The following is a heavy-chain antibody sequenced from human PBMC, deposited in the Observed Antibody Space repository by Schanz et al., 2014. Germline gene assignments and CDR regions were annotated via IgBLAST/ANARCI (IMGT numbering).Heavy chain of an antibody. CDR1: GYIFSSYA. Sequence: VQLVQSGAEVKRPGASVRVSCKASGYIFSSYAIHWIRQAPGQGLEWMGWIDPNSGGTNYAQKFQGRVTMTSDTSITTVYMEVNSLTSDDTAVFYCARDPSFSMVRGVIIDSYYYGMDVWGQGTTVTVSS. CDR2: IDPNSGGT. CDR3: ARDPSFSMVRGVIIDSYYYGMDV. V-gene: IGHV1-2*02. J-gene: IGHJ6*02. D-gene: IGHD3-10*01.